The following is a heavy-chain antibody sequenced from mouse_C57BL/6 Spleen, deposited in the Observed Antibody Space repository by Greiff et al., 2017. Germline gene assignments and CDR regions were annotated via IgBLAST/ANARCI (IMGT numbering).Heavy chain of an antibody. CDR3: ARDYYYGSSYGTY. J-gene: IGHJ3*01. D-gene: IGHD1-1*01. CDR2: IDPEDGET. Sequence: VQLQQSGAELVQPGASVKLSCTASGFNIKDYYMHWVKQRTEQGLAWIGRIDPEDGETKSDPKFQGKATITAVTAANTAYRQLSSLTSEYTAVYYCARDYYYGSSYGTYWRQGALVTVSA. V-gene: IGHV14-2*01. CDR1: GFNIKDYY.